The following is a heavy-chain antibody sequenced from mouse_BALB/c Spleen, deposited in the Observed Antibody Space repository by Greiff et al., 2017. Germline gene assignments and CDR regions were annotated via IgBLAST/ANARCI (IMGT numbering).Heavy chain of an antibody. Sequence: VKLVESGPGLVAPSQSLSITCTVSGFSLTSYGVHWVRQPPGKGLEWLGVIWAGGSTNYNSALMSRLSISKDNSKSQVFLKMNSLQTDDTAMYYCAREWSRGAWFAYWGQGTLVTVSA. D-gene: IGHD3-3*01. CDR3: AREWSRGAWFAY. J-gene: IGHJ3*01. V-gene: IGHV2-9*02. CDR2: IWAGGST. CDR1: GFSLTSYG.